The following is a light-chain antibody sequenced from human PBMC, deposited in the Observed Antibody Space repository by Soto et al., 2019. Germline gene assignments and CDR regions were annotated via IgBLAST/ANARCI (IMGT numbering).Light chain of an antibody. V-gene: IGKV3-20*01. J-gene: IGKJ5*01. CDR2: GAS. CDR1: QTVSSY. CDR3: QQYGTSPIN. Sequence: ENVLTQSPGTLSLSPGERATLSCRASQTVSSYLTWYQQRPGQAPRLLIYGASKRATGIPDRFSGSGSGTYFTLTISRLAPEDFALYYCQQYGTSPINFGQGKRLEIK.